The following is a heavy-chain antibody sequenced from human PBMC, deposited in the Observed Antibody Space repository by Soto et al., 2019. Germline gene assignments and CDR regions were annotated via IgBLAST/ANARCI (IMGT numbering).Heavy chain of an antibody. V-gene: IGHV3-21*01. Sequence: EVQLVESGGGLVKPGGSLRLSCAASGFTFSSYSMNWVRQAPGKGLEWVSSISSSSSYIYYADSVKGRFTISRDNAKNSLYLQINSLRAEDTAVYYCARACSGGSCYFDYWGQGTLVTVSS. CDR1: GFTFSSYS. CDR3: ARACSGGSCYFDY. CDR2: ISSSSSYI. J-gene: IGHJ4*02. D-gene: IGHD2-15*01.